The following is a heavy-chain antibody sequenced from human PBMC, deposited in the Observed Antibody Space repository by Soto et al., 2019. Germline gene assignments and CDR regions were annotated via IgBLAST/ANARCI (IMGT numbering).Heavy chain of an antibody. CDR1: GGTFSSYA. Sequence: SVKVSCKASGGTFSSYAISWVRQAPGQGLEWMGGIIPIFGTANYAQKFQGRVTITADESTSTAYMELSSLRSEDTAVYYCARDRVSGSYLGDYWGQGTLVTISS. CDR3: ARDRVSGSYLGDY. V-gene: IGHV1-69*13. J-gene: IGHJ4*02. D-gene: IGHD1-26*01. CDR2: IIPIFGTA.